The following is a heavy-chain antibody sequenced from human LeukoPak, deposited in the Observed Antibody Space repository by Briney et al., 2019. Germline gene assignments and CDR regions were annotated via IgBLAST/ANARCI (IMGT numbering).Heavy chain of an antibody. J-gene: IGHJ4*02. D-gene: IGHD6-19*01. V-gene: IGHV3-23*01. CDR2: ISGSGEYT. CDR1: GFTFSSYA. CDR3: AKVTVGSSGWYLGY. Sequence: TGGSLRLSCAASGFTFSSYAMTWVRQAPGKGLEWVSSISGSGEYTYYADSVEGRFTISRDNSKNTLYLQMNSLRAEDTAVHYCAKVTVGSSGWYLGYWGQGTLVTVSS.